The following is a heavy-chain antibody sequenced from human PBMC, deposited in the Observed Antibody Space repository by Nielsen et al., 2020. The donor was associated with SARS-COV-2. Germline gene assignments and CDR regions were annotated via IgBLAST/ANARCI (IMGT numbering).Heavy chain of an antibody. V-gene: IGHV3-7*01. D-gene: IGHD5-18*01. CDR1: GFTFSSYW. CDR3: ARVRGYSYGSYGMDV. J-gene: IGHJ6*02. CDR2: IKQDGSEK. Sequence: GGSLRLSCAASGFTFSSYWMSWVRKAPGKGLEWVANIKQDGSEKYYVDSVKGRFTISRDNAKNSLYLQMNSLRAEDTAVYYCARVRGYSYGSYGMDVWGQGTTVTVSS.